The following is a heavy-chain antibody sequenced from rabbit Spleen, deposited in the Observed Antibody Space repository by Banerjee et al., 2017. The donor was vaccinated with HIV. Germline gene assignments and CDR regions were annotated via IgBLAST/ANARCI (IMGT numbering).Heavy chain of an antibody. CDR1: GFSFSDSYY. D-gene: IGHD8-1*01. CDR3: ARDTGSSFSSYGMDL. Sequence: QEQLEESGGDLVKPGASLTLTCTASGFSFSDSYYMCWVRQAPGKGLEWIACIYNGDGSTYYASWVNGRFTISKTSSTTVTLQMTSLTVADTATYFCARDTGSSFSSYGMDLWGPGTLVTVS. V-gene: IGHV1S45*01. CDR2: IYNGDGST. J-gene: IGHJ6*01.